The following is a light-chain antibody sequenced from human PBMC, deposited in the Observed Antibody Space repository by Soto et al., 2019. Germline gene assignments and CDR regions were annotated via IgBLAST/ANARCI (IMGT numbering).Light chain of an antibody. V-gene: IGKV3-15*01. CDR3: QQYNVWPLT. Sequence: EIVMTQSPANLSVSPGERATLSCRASQSVSSNLAWYQQKPGQTPKLLIYVESTRATGIPARFSGSGSGTEFTLTISSLQSEDFAVYYCQQYNVWPLTFGGGTKVEFK. CDR2: VES. CDR1: QSVSSN. J-gene: IGKJ4*01.